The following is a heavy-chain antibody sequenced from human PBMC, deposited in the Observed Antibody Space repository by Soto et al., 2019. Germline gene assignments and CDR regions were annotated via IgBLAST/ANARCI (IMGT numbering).Heavy chain of an antibody. CDR3: ARVVTMVRGVSCMDV. CDR2: IIPIFGTA. Sequence: SVKVSCKASGGTFSSYAISWVRQAPGQGLEWMGGIIPIFGTANYAQKFQGRVTITADESTSTAYMELSSLRSEDTAVYYCARVVTMVRGVSCMDVWGQGTTVTVS. V-gene: IGHV1-69*13. D-gene: IGHD3-10*01. CDR1: GGTFSSYA. J-gene: IGHJ6*02.